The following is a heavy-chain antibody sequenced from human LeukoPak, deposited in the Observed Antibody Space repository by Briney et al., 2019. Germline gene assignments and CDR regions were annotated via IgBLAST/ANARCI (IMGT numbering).Heavy chain of an antibody. CDR3: AKDDYSGSGSYYGRLGY. Sequence: GGSLRLSCAASGFTFSINAMAWVRQAPGKGLEWVSTISGSATRTYYADSVKGRFTISRDNSKNTLYLQMHSLRAEDTAVYYCAKDDYSGSGSYYGRLGYWGQGTLVTVSS. D-gene: IGHD3-10*01. V-gene: IGHV3-23*01. J-gene: IGHJ4*02. CDR2: ISGSATRT. CDR1: GFTFSINA.